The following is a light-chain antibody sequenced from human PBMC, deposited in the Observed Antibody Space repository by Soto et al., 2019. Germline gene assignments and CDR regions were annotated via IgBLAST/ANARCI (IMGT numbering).Light chain of an antibody. J-gene: IGKJ1*01. Sequence: DIQMTQSPSTLSASIGDRVTITCRASQSISSWLAWYRQKPGEAPKLLIYGGSTLERGVPSRFSGSGSGTAFTLTISSLQPDDFATFYCQQYNTYSRTFGQGTRVEVK. CDR1: QSISSW. CDR2: GGS. CDR3: QQYNTYSRT. V-gene: IGKV1-5*03.